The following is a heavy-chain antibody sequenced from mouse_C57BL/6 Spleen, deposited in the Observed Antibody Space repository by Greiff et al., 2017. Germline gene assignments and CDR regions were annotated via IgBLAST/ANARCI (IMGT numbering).Heavy chain of an antibody. J-gene: IGHJ4*01. CDR2: INPGSGGT. CDR3: ASYDGYYAMDY. Sequence: VKLQESGAELVRPGTSVKVSCKASGYAFTNYLIEWVKQRPGQGLEWIGVINPGSGGTNYNEKFKGKATLTADKSSSTAYMQLSSLTSEDSAVYFCASYDGYYAMDYWGQGTSVTVSS. CDR1: GYAFTNYL. D-gene: IGHD1-2*01. V-gene: IGHV1-54*01.